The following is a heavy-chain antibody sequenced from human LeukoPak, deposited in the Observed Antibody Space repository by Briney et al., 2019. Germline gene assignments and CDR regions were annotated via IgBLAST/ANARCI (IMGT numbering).Heavy chain of an antibody. D-gene: IGHD3-22*01. V-gene: IGHV3-23*01. CDR2: ISGSGGST. J-gene: IGHJ4*02. CDR1: GFTFSSYA. CDR3: AKPQGVVVITNY. Sequence: GGSLRLSCGASGFTFSSYAMSWVRQAPGKGLEWVSAISGSGGSTYYADSVKGRFTISRDNSKNTLYLQMNSLRAEDTAVYYCAKPQGVVVITNYWGQGTLVTVSS.